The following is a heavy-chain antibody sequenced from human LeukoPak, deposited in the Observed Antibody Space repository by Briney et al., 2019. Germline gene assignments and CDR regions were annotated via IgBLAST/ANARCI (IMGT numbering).Heavy chain of an antibody. D-gene: IGHD3-16*01. J-gene: IGHJ4*02. CDR3: ARSDIYDYVWGSFPDY. Sequence: GGSLRLSCAASGFTFSSYWMSWVRQAPGKGLEWVANIKQDGSEKYYVDSVKGRFTISRDNAKNSLFLQMNSLRAEDTAVYYCARSDIYDYVWGSFPDYWGQGTLVTVSS. CDR2: IKQDGSEK. V-gene: IGHV3-7*01. CDR1: GFTFSSYW.